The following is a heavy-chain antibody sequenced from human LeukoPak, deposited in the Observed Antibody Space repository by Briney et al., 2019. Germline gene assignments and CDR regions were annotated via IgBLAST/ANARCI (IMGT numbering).Heavy chain of an antibody. CDR3: AREGAHCSSSSCYGLRAFDI. Sequence: GGSLRLSCAASGFSFSTYWMSWVRQAPGKGLEWAANIKQDGSEKYYVDSVKGRFTISRDNAKNSLYLQMNSLRAEDTAVYYCAREGAHCSSSSCYGLRAFDIWGQGTMVTVSS. J-gene: IGHJ3*02. CDR2: IKQDGSEK. D-gene: IGHD2-2*01. V-gene: IGHV3-7*01. CDR1: GFSFSTYW.